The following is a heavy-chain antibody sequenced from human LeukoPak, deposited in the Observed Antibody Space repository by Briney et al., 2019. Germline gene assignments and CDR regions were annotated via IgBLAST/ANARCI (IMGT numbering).Heavy chain of an antibody. CDR1: GGSINNGGYY. J-gene: IGHJ4*02. V-gene: IGHV4-61*08. CDR3: ARERARSGRIAAADYYFDY. D-gene: IGHD6-13*01. Sequence: SETLSLTCTVSGGSINNGGYYWSWIRQHPGKGLEWIGYIYYSGSSYYNPSLKSRVTISVDTSKNQFSLKLSSVTAAATAVYYCARERARSGRIAAADYYFDYWGQGTLVTVSS. CDR2: IYYSGSS.